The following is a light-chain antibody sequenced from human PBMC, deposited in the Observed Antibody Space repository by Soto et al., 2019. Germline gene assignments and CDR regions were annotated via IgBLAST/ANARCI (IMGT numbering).Light chain of an antibody. CDR2: TAS. Sequence: DIQMTQSPSTLSASLGDRVTITCRANQNIRSGLAWYQQKQGKAPKLLIYTASTLESGVPSRFSGSGSTTEFTLTISSLQPEDIATYYCQKYNSYPRIFGRGTKVDIK. CDR1: QNIRSG. CDR3: QKYNSYPRI. V-gene: IGKV1-5*03. J-gene: IGKJ4*01.